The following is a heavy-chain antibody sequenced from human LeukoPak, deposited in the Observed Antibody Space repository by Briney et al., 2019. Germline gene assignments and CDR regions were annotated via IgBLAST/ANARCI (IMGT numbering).Heavy chain of an antibody. V-gene: IGHV4-34*01. Sequence: SETLSLTCAVYGGSFSVHYWTLIRPTPGGGLEWIGERSPTGDITRYNPSTRAPATISDDSSKKQFCLKLTSVTAVETGVNYSSRVADFIARPCESWGPGNLWTVSS. CDR1: GGSFSVHY. D-gene: IGHD2-21*01. J-gene: IGHJ5*01. CDR3: SRVADFIARPCES. CDR2: RSPTGDIT.